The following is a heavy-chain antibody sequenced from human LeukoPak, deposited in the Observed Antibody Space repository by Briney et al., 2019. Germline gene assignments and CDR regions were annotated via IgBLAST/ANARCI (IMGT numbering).Heavy chain of an antibody. CDR3: ARQITDSSSYPLRYYYYMDV. D-gene: IGHD6-13*01. Sequence: PSETLSLTCTVSGGSISSGSYYWSWIRQPAGKGLEWIGHIYTSGNTNYNPSLKSRVTISVDTSKNQFSLKLSSVTAADTAIYYCARQITDSSSYPLRYYYYMDVWGKGTTVTICS. CDR1: GGSISSGSYY. CDR2: IYTSGNT. V-gene: IGHV4-61*09. J-gene: IGHJ6*03.